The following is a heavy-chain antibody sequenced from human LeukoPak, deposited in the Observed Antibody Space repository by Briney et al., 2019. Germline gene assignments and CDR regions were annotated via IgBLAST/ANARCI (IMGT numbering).Heavy chain of an antibody. CDR2: IYYSGNT. J-gene: IGHJ4*02. CDR1: GASFSSTSYY. V-gene: IGHV4-39*01. CDR3: ARHYYDTSGYYPWYFDN. Sequence: PSETLSLTCTVSGASFSSTSYYWGWLRQPPGKGLEGMGSIYYSGNTYYNQSLRSRVTISVDTSKNQFSLKLTSVTAADTAVYYCARHYYDTSGYYPWYFDNWGQGILVTVSS. D-gene: IGHD3-22*01.